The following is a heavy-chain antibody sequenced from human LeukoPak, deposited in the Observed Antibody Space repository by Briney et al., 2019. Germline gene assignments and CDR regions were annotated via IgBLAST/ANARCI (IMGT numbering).Heavy chain of an antibody. D-gene: IGHD3-3*01. CDR1: GFTFSSYA. V-gene: IGHV3-64*01. CDR3: ARYNNHYDS. J-gene: IGHJ5*02. CDR2: ISIDGGNT. Sequence: PGGSLRLSCAASGFTFSSYAMHWVRQAPGKGLEHVSAISIDGGNTFYSNSVKGRFIISRDNSKNTLYLQMGSLRAEDMAVYYCARYNNHYDSWGQGTLVTVSS.